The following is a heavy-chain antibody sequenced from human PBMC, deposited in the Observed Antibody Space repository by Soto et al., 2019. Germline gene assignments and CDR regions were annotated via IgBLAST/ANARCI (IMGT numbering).Heavy chain of an antibody. CDR3: ARSRIPIFGVVIINWFDP. CDR1: GGSISSYY. CDR2: IYTSGST. D-gene: IGHD3-3*01. J-gene: IGHJ5*02. V-gene: IGHV4-4*07. Sequence: SETLSLTCTVSGGSISSYYWSWIRQPAGKGLEWIGRIYTSGSTNYNPSLKSRVTMSVGTSKNQFSLKLSSVTAADTAVYYCARSRIPIFGVVIINWFDPWGQGTLVTVYS.